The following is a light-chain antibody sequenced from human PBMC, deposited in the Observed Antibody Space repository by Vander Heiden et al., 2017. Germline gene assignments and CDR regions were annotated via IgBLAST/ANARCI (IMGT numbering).Light chain of an antibody. J-gene: IGKJ1*01. CDR1: QSVVDNY. V-gene: IGKV3-20*01. CDR2: GIS. CDR3: EQYGSSPRT. Sequence: EIVLTQSPGTLSLSPGERATLSCRASQSVVDNYFAWYQQKPCHPPRLLIYGISFRATGIPDRFSGSGSGTDFTLTISRLEPEDFAVYYCEQYGSSPRTFGQGTKVEIK.